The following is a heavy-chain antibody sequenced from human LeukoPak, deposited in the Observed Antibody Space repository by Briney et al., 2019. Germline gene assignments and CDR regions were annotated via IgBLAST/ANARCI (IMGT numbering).Heavy chain of an antibody. J-gene: IGHJ4*02. CDR2: ISYDGSNK. CDR3: AKDREDTAMVTPFDY. D-gene: IGHD5-18*01. CDR1: GFTFSSYG. Sequence: PGRSLRLSCAASGFTFSSYGMHWVRQAPGKGLEWVAVISYDGSNKYYADSVKGRFTISRDNSKNTLYLQMNSLRAEDTAVYCCAKDREDTAMVTPFDYWGQGTLVTVSS. V-gene: IGHV3-30*18.